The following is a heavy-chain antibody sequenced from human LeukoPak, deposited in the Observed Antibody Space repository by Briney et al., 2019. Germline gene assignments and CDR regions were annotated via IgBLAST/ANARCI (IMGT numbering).Heavy chain of an antibody. V-gene: IGHV6-1*01. J-gene: IGHJ4*02. D-gene: IGHD6-13*01. Sequence: SHTLSLPCALSGDSFPSYSAAWKWTRQSPSRGLEWLVRTYYRYKRYNDNAVSVKSRININPDTSKNQFSLQLNSVTPGDTGVYYCARDGYSSSWYDTTYFFDYWGQGTLVTVSS. CDR2: TYYRYKRYN. CDR1: GDSFPSYSAA. CDR3: ARDGYSSSWYDTTYFFDY.